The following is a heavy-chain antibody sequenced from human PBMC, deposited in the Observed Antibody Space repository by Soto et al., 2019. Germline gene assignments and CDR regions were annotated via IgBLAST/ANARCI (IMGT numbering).Heavy chain of an antibody. V-gene: IGHV4-31*03. CDR2: IYYSGST. CDR3: ARDSRSERPQQGKFDY. J-gene: IGHJ4*02. Sequence: SETLSLSCTVPGGSISSGGYYWSWIRQHPGKGLEWIGYIYYSGSTYYNPSLKSRVTISVDTSKNQFSLELSSVTAADTAVYYCARDSRSERPQQGKFDYCGPGTLLTVSS. CDR1: GGSISSGGYY. D-gene: IGHD6-6*01.